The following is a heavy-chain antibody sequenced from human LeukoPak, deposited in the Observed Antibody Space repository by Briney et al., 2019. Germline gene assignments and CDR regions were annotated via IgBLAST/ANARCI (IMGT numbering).Heavy chain of an antibody. Sequence: GGSLRLSCAASGFTFSSYGMHWVRQAPGKGLEWVAVIPYDGSNKYYADSVKGRFTISRDNSKNTLYLQMNSLRAEDTAVYYCAKLRGPYDYVAPRDAFDIWGQGTMVTVSS. CDR2: IPYDGSNK. D-gene: IGHD3-16*01. CDR1: GFTFSSYG. V-gene: IGHV3-30*18. J-gene: IGHJ3*02. CDR3: AKLRGPYDYVAPRDAFDI.